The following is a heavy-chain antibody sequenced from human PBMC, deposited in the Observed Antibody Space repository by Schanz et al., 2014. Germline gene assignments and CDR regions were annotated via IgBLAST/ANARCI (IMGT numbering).Heavy chain of an antibody. CDR3: ARENLNWEAFDI. CDR2: ISRDGTTS. Sequence: QVQLVESGGGLVKLGGSLRLSCAASGFIFNDYYMNWIRQAPGKGLEWLSYISRDGTTSYYADSVKGRFTISRDNAKNSLYLEMTSLRGEATAVYYCARENLNWEAFDIWGQGTVVTVSS. V-gene: IGHV3-11*01. J-gene: IGHJ3*02. D-gene: IGHD7-27*01. CDR1: GFIFNDYY.